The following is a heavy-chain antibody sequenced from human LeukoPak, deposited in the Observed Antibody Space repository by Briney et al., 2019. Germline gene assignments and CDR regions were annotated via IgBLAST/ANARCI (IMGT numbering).Heavy chain of an antibody. D-gene: IGHD2-21*01. CDR3: VRELPPVVQYYFDH. CDR1: GFTFSDYG. J-gene: IGHJ4*02. CDR2: IWYDGSNI. V-gene: IGHV3-33*01. Sequence: PGGSLRLSCAVSGFTFSDYGMHWVRQAPGKGLEGVGCIWYDGSNIYYADSVKGRFTISRDNSRNTLYLQMNSVRAEDTAVYYCVRELPPVVQYYFDHWGPGTLVTVSS.